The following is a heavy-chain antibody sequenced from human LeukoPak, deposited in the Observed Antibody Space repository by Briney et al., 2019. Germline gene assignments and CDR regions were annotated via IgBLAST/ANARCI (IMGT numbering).Heavy chain of an antibody. J-gene: IGHJ4*02. CDR1: GFTFSSYA. V-gene: IGHV3-23*01. D-gene: IGHD3-10*01. Sequence: GGSLRLSCAASGFTFSSYAMSWVRQAPGKGLEWVSAISGSGGSTYYADSVKGRFTISRDNSKNTLYLQMNSLRAEDTAVYYCAKHPPRYGSGRPTLFDYWGQGTLVTVSS. CDR3: AKHPPRYGSGRPTLFDY. CDR2: ISGSGGST.